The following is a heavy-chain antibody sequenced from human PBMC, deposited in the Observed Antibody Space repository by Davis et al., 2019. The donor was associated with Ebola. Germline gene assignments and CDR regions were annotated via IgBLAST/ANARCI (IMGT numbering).Heavy chain of an antibody. CDR1: GFTFSSYG. CDR3: ANLRIAARGDFDY. D-gene: IGHD6-6*01. J-gene: IGHJ4*02. Sequence: PGGSLRLSCAASGFTFSSYGMHWVRQAPGKGLEWVAFIRYDGSNKYYADSVKGRFTISRDNSKNTLYLQMNSLRAEDTAVYYCANLRIAARGDFDYWGQGTLVTVSS. CDR2: IRYDGSNK. V-gene: IGHV3-30*02.